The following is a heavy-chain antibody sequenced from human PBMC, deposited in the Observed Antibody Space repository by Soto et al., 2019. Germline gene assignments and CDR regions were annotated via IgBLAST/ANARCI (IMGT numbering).Heavy chain of an antibody. CDR2: ISAYNGNT. CDR1: GYTFTSYG. Sequence: ASVKVSCKASGYTFTSYGISWVRQAPGQGLEWMGWISAYNGNTNYAQKLQGRVTMTTDTSTSTAYMELRSLTSDDTAVYYCARVPTIFGVVGGAYGMDVWGQGTTVTVS. J-gene: IGHJ6*02. D-gene: IGHD3-3*01. V-gene: IGHV1-18*01. CDR3: ARVPTIFGVVGGAYGMDV.